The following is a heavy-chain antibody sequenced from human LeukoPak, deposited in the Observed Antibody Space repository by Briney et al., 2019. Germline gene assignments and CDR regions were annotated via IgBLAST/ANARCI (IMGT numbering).Heavy chain of an antibody. CDR2: IYHSGST. Sequence: PSETLSLTCAVSGYSISSGYYWGWIRQPPGKGLEWIGSIYHSGSTYYNPSLKSRVTISVDTSKNQFSLKLSSVTAADTAVYYCARVGTMVRGVSDYWGQGTLVTLSS. CDR3: ARVGTMVRGVSDY. V-gene: IGHV4-38-2*01. D-gene: IGHD3-10*01. CDR1: GYSISSGYY. J-gene: IGHJ4*02.